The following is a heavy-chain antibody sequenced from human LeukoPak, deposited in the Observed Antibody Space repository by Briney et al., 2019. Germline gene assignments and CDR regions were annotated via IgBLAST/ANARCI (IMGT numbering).Heavy chain of an antibody. CDR2: IYYSGST. V-gene: IGHV4-59*01. CDR1: GGSISSYY. D-gene: IGHD3-10*01. CDR3: ARVGSTFPMVRGVISPYYYYGMDV. Sequence: SETLSLTCTVSGGSISSYYWSWIRQPPGKGLEWIGYIYYSGSTNYNPSLKSRVTISVDTSKNQFSLKLSSMTAADTAVYYCARVGSTFPMVRGVISPYYYYGMDVWGQGTTVTVSS. J-gene: IGHJ6*02.